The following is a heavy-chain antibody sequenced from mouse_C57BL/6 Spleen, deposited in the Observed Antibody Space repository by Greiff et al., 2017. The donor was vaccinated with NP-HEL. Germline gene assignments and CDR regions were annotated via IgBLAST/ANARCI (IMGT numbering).Heavy chain of an antibody. CDR1: GYTFTSYW. V-gene: IGHV1-64*01. D-gene: IGHD1-1*01. Sequence: QVQLQQPGAELVKPGASVKLSCKASGYTFTSYWMHWVKQRPGQGLEWIGMIHPNSGSTNYNEKFKSKATLTVDKSSSTAYMQLSSLTSEDSAVYYCAKEKNYCGSSYLDWYFDVWGTGTTVTVSS. J-gene: IGHJ1*03. CDR2: IHPNSGST. CDR3: AKEKNYCGSSYLDWYFDV.